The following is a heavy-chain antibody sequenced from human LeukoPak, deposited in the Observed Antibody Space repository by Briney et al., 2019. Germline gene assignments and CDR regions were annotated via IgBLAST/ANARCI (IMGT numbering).Heavy chain of an antibody. CDR2: IYYSGST. D-gene: IGHD2-15*01. J-gene: IGHJ5*02. Sequence: SETLSLTCTVSGGSISSYYWSWIQQPPGKGLEWIGYIYYSGSTNYNPSLKSRVTIPVDTSKNQFSLKLSSVTAADTAVYYCARASCSGGSCYSWDRNWFDPWGQGTLVTVSS. V-gene: IGHV4-59*01. CDR3: ARASCSGGSCYSWDRNWFDP. CDR1: GGSISSYY.